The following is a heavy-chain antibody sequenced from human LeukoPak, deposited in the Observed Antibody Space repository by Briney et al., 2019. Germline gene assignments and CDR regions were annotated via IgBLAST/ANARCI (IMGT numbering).Heavy chain of an antibody. CDR3: ARLRVSGSYLYYFDY. J-gene: IGHJ4*02. Sequence: SETLSLTCTVSNGSISSYHWSWVRQPPGKGLEWIGYILTSGTTNYNPSLKSRLTISVDTSKNQFTLKLSSVTAADTAVYYCARLRVSGSYLYYFDYWGQGTLVTVSS. CDR1: NGSISSYH. CDR2: ILTSGTT. V-gene: IGHV4-4*09. D-gene: IGHD1-26*01.